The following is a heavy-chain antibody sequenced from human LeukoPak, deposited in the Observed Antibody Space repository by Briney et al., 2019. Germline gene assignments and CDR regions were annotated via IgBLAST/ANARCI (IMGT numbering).Heavy chain of an antibody. J-gene: IGHJ5*02. CDR1: GDSVSGHY. CDR2: IYYSGST. D-gene: IGHD4-23*01. CDR3: ARAHSPGPVVTPWLDWFDP. Sequence: SETLSLTCTVSGDSVSGHYWSWIRQPPGKGLEWIGYIYYSGSTNYNPSFKSRVTISVDTSKNQFSLKLSSVTAADTAVYYCARAHSPGPVVTPWLDWFDPWGQGTLVTVSS. V-gene: IGHV4-59*02.